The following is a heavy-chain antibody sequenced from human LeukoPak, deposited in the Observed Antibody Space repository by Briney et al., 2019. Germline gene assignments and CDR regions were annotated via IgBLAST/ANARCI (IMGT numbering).Heavy chain of an antibody. D-gene: IGHD5-18*01. J-gene: IGHJ4*02. Sequence: GGSLRLSCAASGFTFSSNNMNWVRQAPGKGLEWVSYISSSSSTIYYADSVKGRFTISRDNSKNTLYLQMNSLRAEDTAVYYCAATWIQLWLLDYWGQGTLVTVSS. CDR2: ISSSSSTI. V-gene: IGHV3-48*01. CDR3: AATWIQLWLLDY. CDR1: GFTFSSNN.